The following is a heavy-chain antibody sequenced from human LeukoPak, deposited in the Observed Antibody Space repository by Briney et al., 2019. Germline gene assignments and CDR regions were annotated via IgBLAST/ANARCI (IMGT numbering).Heavy chain of an antibody. J-gene: IGHJ4*02. D-gene: IGHD6-13*01. CDR2: ISWNSGSI. CDR3: AKVARAAAIPYYFDY. Sequence: GGSLRLSCAASGFTFDDYAMHWVRQAPGKGLEWVSGISWNSGSIGYADSVKGRFTISRDNAKNSLYLQMNSLRAEDTALYYCAKVARAAAIPYYFDYWGQGTLVTVSS. CDR1: GFTFDDYA. V-gene: IGHV3-9*01.